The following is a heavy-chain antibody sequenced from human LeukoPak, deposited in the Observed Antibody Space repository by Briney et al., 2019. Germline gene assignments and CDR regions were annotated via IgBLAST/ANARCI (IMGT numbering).Heavy chain of an antibody. Sequence: GWSLRLSCAASEFTVSSNYMNWVRQAPGKGLEWVSVIYSGGSTYYADSVKGRFTISRDNSKNTLYLQMNSLRAEDTAVYYCAGGARQQQPFDYWGQGTLVTVSS. V-gene: IGHV3-66*01. CDR1: EFTVSSNY. CDR3: AGGARQQQPFDY. CDR2: IYSGGST. J-gene: IGHJ4*02. D-gene: IGHD6-13*01.